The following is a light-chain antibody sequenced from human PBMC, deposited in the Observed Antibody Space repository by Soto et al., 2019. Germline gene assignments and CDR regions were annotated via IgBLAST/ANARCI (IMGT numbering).Light chain of an antibody. CDR1: QSVSSN. CDR2: GAS. Sequence: EIVMTQSPATLSVSPGERATLSCRASQSVSSNLAWYQQKPGQAPRLLIYGASTRANGIPARFSGNGSGTEFTLTISSLQSEDFAVYYCQQYNNWLNTFGQGTKLEIK. V-gene: IGKV3-15*01. J-gene: IGKJ2*01. CDR3: QQYNNWLNT.